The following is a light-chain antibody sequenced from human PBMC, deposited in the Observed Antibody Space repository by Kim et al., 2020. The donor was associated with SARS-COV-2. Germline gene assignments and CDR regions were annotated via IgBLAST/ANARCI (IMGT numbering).Light chain of an antibody. Sequence: EKVMTQSPATLSVSPGARATLSCRASQSVSTNLAWYQQKPGQAPRLLIYAASTRATGIPARFSGSGSGTEFTLTISSLQSEDFALYYCQQYNNWPYTFGQGTKLEIK. CDR2: AAS. J-gene: IGKJ2*01. V-gene: IGKV3-15*01. CDR3: QQYNNWPYT. CDR1: QSVSTN.